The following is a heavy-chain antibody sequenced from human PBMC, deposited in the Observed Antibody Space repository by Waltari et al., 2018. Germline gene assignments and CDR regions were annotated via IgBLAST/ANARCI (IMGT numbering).Heavy chain of an antibody. CDR3: ARSFFGYPDY. V-gene: IGHV4-34*01. D-gene: IGHD5-12*01. CDR1: GGSFSGYY. CDR2: INHSGSP. Sequence: QVQLQQWGAGLLKPSETLSLTCAVYGGSFSGYYWSWIRQPPGKGLEWIGEINHSGSPNYNPSLKSRVTISVDTSKNQFSLKLSSVTAADTAVYYCARSFFGYPDYWGQGTLVTVSS. J-gene: IGHJ4*02.